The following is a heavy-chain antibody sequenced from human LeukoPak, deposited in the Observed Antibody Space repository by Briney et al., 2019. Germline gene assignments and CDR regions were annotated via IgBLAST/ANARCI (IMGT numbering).Heavy chain of an antibody. Sequence: GGSLRLSWAASGFTFSSFGMNWVRQAPGKGLEWVSYISSSGSTIYYADSVKGRFTISRDNAKNSLYLQMNSLRAEDTAVYYCAELGITMIGGVWGKGTTVTISS. CDR1: GFTFSSFG. D-gene: IGHD3-10*02. V-gene: IGHV3-48*04. J-gene: IGHJ6*04. CDR3: AELGITMIGGV. CDR2: ISSSGSTI.